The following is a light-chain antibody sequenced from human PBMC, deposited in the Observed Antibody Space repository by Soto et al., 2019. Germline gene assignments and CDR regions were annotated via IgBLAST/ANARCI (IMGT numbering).Light chain of an antibody. V-gene: IGKV1-9*01. Sequence: DIQLTQSPLFLSASVGDRVTITCRASQSITIWLAWYQQKPGKAPKLLIYAASTLQGGVPSRFSGSGSGTDFTLTINILQPEDLATYYCQQLNSYPITFGQGTRLEIK. CDR3: QQLNSYPIT. J-gene: IGKJ5*01. CDR1: QSITIW. CDR2: AAS.